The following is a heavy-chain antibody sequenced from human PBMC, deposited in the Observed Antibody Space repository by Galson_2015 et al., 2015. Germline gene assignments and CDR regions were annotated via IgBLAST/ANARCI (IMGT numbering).Heavy chain of an antibody. J-gene: IGHJ4*02. CDR3: ASGGVHYYDSSGRFDY. CDR1: GYSISSGYY. CDR2: IYHSGST. D-gene: IGHD3-22*01. Sequence: SETLSLTCAVSGYSISSGYYWGWIRQPPGKGLEWIGSIYHSGSTYYNPSLKSRVTISVDTSKNQFSLKLSSVTAADTAVYYCASGGVHYYDSSGRFDYWGQGTLVTVSS. V-gene: IGHV4-38-2*01.